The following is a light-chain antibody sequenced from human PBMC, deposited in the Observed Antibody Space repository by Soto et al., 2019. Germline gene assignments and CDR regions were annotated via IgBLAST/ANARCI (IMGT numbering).Light chain of an antibody. Sequence: IVMTQSPATLSVSPGKGASLSCRASQSISRNLAWYQQTPAQAPRLFXFDASTRATGIPGRFTGRGSGTELTLIISSLQSEDSAVYVCRQYNDWLTITFGGGTKVDI. J-gene: IGKJ4*01. CDR3: RQYNDWLTIT. CDR2: DAS. V-gene: IGKV3-15*01. CDR1: QSISRN.